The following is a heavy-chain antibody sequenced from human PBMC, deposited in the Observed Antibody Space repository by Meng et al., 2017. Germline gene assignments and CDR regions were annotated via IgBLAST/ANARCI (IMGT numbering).Heavy chain of an antibody. CDR2: IYPGDSDT. CDR1: GYSCTSYW. D-gene: IGHD3-16*02. J-gene: IGHJ3*02. V-gene: IGHV5-51*01. Sequence: GESLKISCKGSGYSCTSYWIGWVRQMPGKGLEWMGIIYPGDSDTRYSPSFQGQVTISADKSISTAYLQWSSLKASDTAMYYCARRRSYVWGSYRYFAFDIWGQGTMVTVSS. CDR3: ARRRSYVWGSYRYFAFDI.